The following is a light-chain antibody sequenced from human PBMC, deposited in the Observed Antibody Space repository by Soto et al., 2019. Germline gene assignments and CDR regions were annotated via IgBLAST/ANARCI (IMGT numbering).Light chain of an antibody. CDR2: AAS. CDR1: QSIGDS. V-gene: IGKV1-39*01. CDR3: QQSYSTFT. Sequence: DIQMTQSPSTLSASVGDRVTITCRASQSIGDSLAWYQQKPGKAPNLLIHAASTLQGGAPSRFSGSGSGTDFTLTISSLQPEDFATYYCQQSYSTFTFGGGTKVDIK. J-gene: IGKJ4*01.